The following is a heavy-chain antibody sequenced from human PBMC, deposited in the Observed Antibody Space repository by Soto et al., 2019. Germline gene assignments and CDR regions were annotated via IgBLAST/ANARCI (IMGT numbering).Heavy chain of an antibody. V-gene: IGHV4-4*02. CDR3: ARSLGGFGELFYFDY. Sequence: KQSQTLSLTCAVSGGSISSSNWWSWVRQPPGKGLEWIGEIYHSGSTNYNPSLKSRVTISVDKSKNQFSLKLSSVTAADTAVYYCARSLGGFGELFYFDYWGQGTLVTVSS. J-gene: IGHJ4*02. CDR1: GGSISSSNW. CDR2: IYHSGST. D-gene: IGHD3-10*01.